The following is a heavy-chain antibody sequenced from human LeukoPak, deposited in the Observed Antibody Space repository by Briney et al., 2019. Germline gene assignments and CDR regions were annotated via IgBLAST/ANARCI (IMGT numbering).Heavy chain of an antibody. Sequence: GGSLRLSCAASGNYWMHWVRQAPGKGLVWVSHINSDGSWTSYADSVKGRFTISKDNAKNTVYLQMNNLRAEDTAVYYCASRTNSSGYFYWGQGTLVTVSS. CDR1: GNYW. V-gene: IGHV3-74*01. D-gene: IGHD3-22*01. J-gene: IGHJ4*02. CDR3: ASRTNSSGYFY. CDR2: INSDGSWT.